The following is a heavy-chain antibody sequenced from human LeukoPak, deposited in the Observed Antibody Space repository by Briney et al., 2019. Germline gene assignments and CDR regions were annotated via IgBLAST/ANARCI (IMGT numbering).Heavy chain of an antibody. CDR3: ARSHYDFWSGYFPTGYFDY. CDR2: IYHSGST. CDR1: GYSISSGYY. J-gene: IGHJ4*02. D-gene: IGHD3-3*01. V-gene: IGHV4-38-2*02. Sequence: SETLSLTCTVSGYSISSGYYWGWIRQPPGKGLEWIGSIYHSGSTYYNPSLKSRVTISVDTSKNQFSLKLSSVTAADTAVYYCARSHYDFWSGYFPTGYFDYWGQGTLVTVSS.